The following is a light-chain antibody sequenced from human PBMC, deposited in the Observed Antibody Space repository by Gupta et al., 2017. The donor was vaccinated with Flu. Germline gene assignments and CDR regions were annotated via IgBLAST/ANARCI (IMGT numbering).Light chain of an antibody. Sequence: DIQMTQSPSSLSASVGDRVTITCRASQSISSYLNWYQQKPGKAPKLLIYAASRWQSGVPSRFSGSGSGTDFTLTISRLQPEDFATYYCQHRNSTPRSFGQGTKVEIK. CDR2: AAS. CDR1: QSISSY. CDR3: QHRNSTPRS. V-gene: IGKV1-39*01. J-gene: IGKJ1*01.